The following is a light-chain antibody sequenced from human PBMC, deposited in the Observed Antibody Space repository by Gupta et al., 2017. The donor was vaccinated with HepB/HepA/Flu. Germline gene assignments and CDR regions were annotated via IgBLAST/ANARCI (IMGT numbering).Light chain of an antibody. J-gene: IGLJ2*01. V-gene: IGLV1-44*01. CDR1: CSNIGSNF. CDR2: SNS. Sequence: QSVLTQPPSASGTPGQRVTISCSGSCSNIGSNFVNWYQHLPEMAPRLLIYSNSQRPSGVPDRFSGSKSGTSASLAISGLRSEDEADYYCAAWDDSLNGPVVFGGGTKLTVV. CDR3: AAWDDSLNGPVV.